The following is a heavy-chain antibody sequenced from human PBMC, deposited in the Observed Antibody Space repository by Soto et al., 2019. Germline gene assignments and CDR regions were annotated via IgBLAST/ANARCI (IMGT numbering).Heavy chain of an antibody. V-gene: IGHV1-69*01. D-gene: IGHD3-3*01. J-gene: IGHJ6*02. CDR3: AREARLRFLEWLPHYYGMDV. CDR1: GGTFSSYA. Sequence: QVQLVQSGAEVKKPGSSVKVSCKASGGTFSSYAISWVRQAPGQGLEWMGGIIPIFGTANYAQKFQGRVTITADESTSTAYMELSSLRSEDTAVYYCAREARLRFLEWLPHYYGMDVWGQGTTVTVSS. CDR2: IIPIFGTA.